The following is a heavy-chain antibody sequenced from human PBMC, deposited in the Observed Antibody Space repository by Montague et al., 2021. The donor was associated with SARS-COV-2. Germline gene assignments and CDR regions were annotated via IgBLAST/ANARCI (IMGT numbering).Heavy chain of an antibody. D-gene: IGHD4-23*01. J-gene: IGHJ4*02. V-gene: IGHV4-34*01. Sequence: SETLSLTCAVYGGSFSGYYWTWIRQYPGKGLEWIAEIKHSGTTNYNFNPSLRSRVTISVDTSKSQFSLKLSSVTAADTGVYYCARWDPQTLTLIGLRGKSASDYWGQGTLVTVSS. CDR1: GGSFSGYY. CDR3: ARWDPQTLTLIGLRGKSASDY. CDR2: IKHSGTT.